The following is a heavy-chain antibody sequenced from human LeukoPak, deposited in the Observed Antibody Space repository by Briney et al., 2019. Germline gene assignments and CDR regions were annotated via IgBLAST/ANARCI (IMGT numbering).Heavy chain of an antibody. V-gene: IGHV3-48*01. Sequence: GGSLRLSCAASGFTFSSYSMNWVRQAPGKGLEWVSYISSSSSTIYYADSVKGRFTISSDNAKNSLYLQMNSLRAEDTAVYYCAELGITMIGGVWGKGTTVTISS. D-gene: IGHD3-10*02. CDR2: ISSSSSTI. CDR1: GFTFSSYS. CDR3: AELGITMIGGV. J-gene: IGHJ6*04.